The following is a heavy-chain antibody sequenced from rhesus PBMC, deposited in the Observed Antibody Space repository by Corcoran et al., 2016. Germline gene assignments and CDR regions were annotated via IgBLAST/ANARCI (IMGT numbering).Heavy chain of an antibody. D-gene: IGHD3-3*01. CDR2: ISGSSGSI. V-gene: IGHV4-65*02. J-gene: IGHJ4*01. Sequence: VQLQESGPGLGKPSETLPLTCAVSGCSMSSSKRWSGFPQPPGNGLEWSWYISGSSGSIYYNPSLKSRVTISKDTSKNQFSLKLSSVTAADTAVYYCASLQYLDWFDYWGQGVLVTVSS. CDR3: ASLQYLDWFDY. CDR1: GCSMSSSKR.